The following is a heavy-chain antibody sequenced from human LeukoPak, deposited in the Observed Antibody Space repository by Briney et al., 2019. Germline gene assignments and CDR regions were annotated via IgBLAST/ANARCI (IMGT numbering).Heavy chain of an antibody. D-gene: IGHD3-22*01. V-gene: IGHV4-34*01. CDR2: INHGGST. J-gene: IGHJ4*02. CDR1: GGSFRTYY. CDR3: ARGVGQFQYDRSGYRKFDY. Sequence: TASETLSLTCAVHGGSFRTYYWTWIRQPPGKGLEWIGEINHGGSTNYNSSPKTRVTISEDTSKSQFSLRLSSVTAADTAVYYCARGVGQFQYDRSGYRKFDYWGQGTLVTVSS.